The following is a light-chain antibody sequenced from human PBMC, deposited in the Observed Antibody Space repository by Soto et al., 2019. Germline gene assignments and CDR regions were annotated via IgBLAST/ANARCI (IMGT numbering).Light chain of an antibody. J-gene: IGKJ2*01. V-gene: IGKV3-20*01. CDR3: LQYGSSSYT. Sequence: EIVLTQSPGTLSLSPGERATLSCRASQSVSISSLAWYQQKPGQAPRLLIYSASSRATGIADRFSGSGSGTDFPLTTSRLEPEDFAVYYCLQYGSSSYTFGQGTNLEI. CDR2: SAS. CDR1: QSVSISS.